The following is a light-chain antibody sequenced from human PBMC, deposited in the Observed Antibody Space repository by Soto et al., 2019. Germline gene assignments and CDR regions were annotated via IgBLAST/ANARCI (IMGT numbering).Light chain of an antibody. CDR1: SSDVGSYKS. CDR3: CSYAGSYTVV. J-gene: IGLJ2*01. CDR2: DVL. V-gene: IGLV2-11*01. Sequence: QSVLTQPRSVSGSPGQSVTISCTGTSSDVGSYKSVSWYQQHPGKVPKLMIYDVLKRPSGVPDRFSGSKSGNTASLTISGLQAEDEADYYCCSYAGSYTVVFGGGTKLTVL.